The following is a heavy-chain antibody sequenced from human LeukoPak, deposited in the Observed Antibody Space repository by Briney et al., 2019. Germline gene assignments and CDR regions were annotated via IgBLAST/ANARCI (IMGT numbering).Heavy chain of an antibody. CDR1: GYTFTSYG. CDR3: ARGSAAGTGVFYYYYGMDV. Sequence: ASVTVSCKASGYTFTSYGISWVRQAPGQGLEWMGWISAYNGNTNYAQKLQGRVTMTTDTSTSTAYMELSSLRSEDTAVYYCARGSAAGTGVFYYYYGMDVWGQGTTVTVSS. V-gene: IGHV1-18*01. D-gene: IGHD6-25*01. CDR2: ISAYNGNT. J-gene: IGHJ6*02.